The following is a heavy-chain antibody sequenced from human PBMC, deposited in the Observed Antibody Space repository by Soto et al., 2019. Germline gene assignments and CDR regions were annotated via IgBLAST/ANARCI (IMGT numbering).Heavy chain of an antibody. V-gene: IGHV1-3*05. CDR3: ARSIVVVTALDD. CDR2: INAGNGNT. CDR1: GYTFTSYA. D-gene: IGHD2-21*02. J-gene: IGHJ4*02. Sequence: QVQLVQSGAEEKKPGASVKVSCKASGYTFTSYAMHWVRQAPGQRLEWMGWINAGNGNTKYSQKFQGRVTITRDTSASTAYMELSSLRSEDTAVYYCARSIVVVTALDDWGQGTLGTVSS.